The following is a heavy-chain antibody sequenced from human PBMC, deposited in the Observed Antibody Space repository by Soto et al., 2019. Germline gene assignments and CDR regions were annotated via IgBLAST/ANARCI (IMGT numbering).Heavy chain of an antibody. D-gene: IGHD6-6*01. J-gene: IGHJ4*02. V-gene: IGHV3-48*01. CDR2: ISSSSPPI. Sequence: EVQLVESGGGLVQPGGSLRLSCVGSGFTFSIYSMNWVRQAPGKGLEWLSYISSSSPPIYYADSVKGRFTISRDNAKNSRYLQMNSLRAEDTAVYYWARNWEQLAPFDLWGQGTLVTVTS. CDR3: ARNWEQLAPFDL. CDR1: GFTFSIYS.